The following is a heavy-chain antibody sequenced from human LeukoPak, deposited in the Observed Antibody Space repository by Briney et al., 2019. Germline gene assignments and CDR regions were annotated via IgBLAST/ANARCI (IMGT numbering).Heavy chain of an antibody. Sequence: GGSLRLSCATSGCTFSSYAMSWVRPAPGKGLEWVSAISGSGGSTYYADSVKGRFTISRDNSKNTLYLQMNSLRAEDTAVYYCAKPPPGAADYYYYGMDVWGQGTTVTVSS. J-gene: IGHJ6*02. CDR3: AKPPPGAADYYYYGMDV. CDR2: ISGSGGST. CDR1: GCTFSSYA. D-gene: IGHD7-27*01. V-gene: IGHV3-23*01.